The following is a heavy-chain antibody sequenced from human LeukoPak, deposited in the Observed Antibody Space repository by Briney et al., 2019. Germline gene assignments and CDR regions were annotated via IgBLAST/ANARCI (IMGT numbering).Heavy chain of an antibody. Sequence: GESLKISCKGSGYTFSSSWIGWVRQMPGIGLEWMGFIYPAGSDTRYSPSFQGQVSISVDKSISTAYLQWSSLKASDTAMYYCARLYGHYFDYWGQETLVTVSS. CDR3: ARLYGHYFDY. CDR1: GYTFSSSW. V-gene: IGHV5-51*01. CDR2: IYPAGSDT. J-gene: IGHJ4*02. D-gene: IGHD4-17*01.